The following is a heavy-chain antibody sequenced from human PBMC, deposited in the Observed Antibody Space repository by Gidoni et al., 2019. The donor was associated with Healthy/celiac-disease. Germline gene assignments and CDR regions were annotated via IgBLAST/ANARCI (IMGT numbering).Heavy chain of an antibody. CDR3: ARHRTRTFDY. V-gene: IGHV4-59*08. CDR2: IYYSGTT. Sequence: QVQLQESGPGLVKPSETLSLTCTVPGGSISSYYWSWIRQPPGKGLEWIGYIYYSGTTNYNPSLKSRVTISVDTSKNQFSLKLSSVTAADTAVYYCARHRTRTFDYWGQGTLVTVSS. J-gene: IGHJ4*02. CDR1: GGSISSYY.